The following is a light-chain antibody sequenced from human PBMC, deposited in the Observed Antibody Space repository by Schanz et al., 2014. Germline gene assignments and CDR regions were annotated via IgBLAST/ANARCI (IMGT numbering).Light chain of an antibody. CDR1: QSITRNY. V-gene: IGKV3-20*01. Sequence: EIVLTQSPGTLSLSPGDRATLSCRASQSITRNYLAWYQQKPGQPPRLLIYGASSRATGIPDRFSGSGSGTDFSLTISRLETEDFAVYYCQQYNNWPRLYTFGQGTKLEIK. J-gene: IGKJ2*01. CDR3: QQYNNWPRLYT. CDR2: GAS.